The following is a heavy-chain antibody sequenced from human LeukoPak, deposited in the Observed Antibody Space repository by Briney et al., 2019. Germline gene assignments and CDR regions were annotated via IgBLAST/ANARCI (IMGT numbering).Heavy chain of an antibody. CDR2: INHSGST. CDR1: GGSFSGYY. J-gene: IGHJ4*02. CDR3: ARVRGYSGFDY. V-gene: IGHV4-34*01. Sequence: SETLSLTCAVYGGSFSGYYWSWIRQPPGKGLEGIGEINHSGSTNYNPSLTSRVTISVDTSKNQFSLKLSSVTAADTAVYYCARVRGYSGFDYWGQGTLVTVSS. D-gene: IGHD6-13*01.